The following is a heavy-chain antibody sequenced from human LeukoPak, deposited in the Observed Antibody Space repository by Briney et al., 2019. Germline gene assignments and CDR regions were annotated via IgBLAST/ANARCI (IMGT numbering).Heavy chain of an antibody. J-gene: IGHJ5*02. CDR1: GGSFSGYY. V-gene: IGHV4-34*01. D-gene: IGHD6-13*01. CDR3: ASGIAAAGTWFDP. CDR2: INHSGST. Sequence: SETLSLTCAVHGGSFSGYYWSWIRQPPGKGLGWIGEINHSGSTNYNPSLKSRVTISVDTSKNQFSLKLSSVTAADTAVYYCASGIAAAGTWFDPWGQGTLVTVSS.